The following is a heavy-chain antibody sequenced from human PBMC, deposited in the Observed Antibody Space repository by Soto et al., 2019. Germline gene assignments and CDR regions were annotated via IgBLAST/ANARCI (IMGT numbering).Heavy chain of an antibody. CDR2: INPNSGGT. D-gene: IGHD6-13*01. Sequence: ASVKVSCKASGYALTGYYMHWVRQAPGQGLEWMGWINPNSGGTNYAQKFQGWVTMTRDTSISTAYMELSRLRSDDTAVYYCAREIPRGIAAAGTSGGYGMDVWGQGTTVTVSS. J-gene: IGHJ6*02. CDR1: GYALTGYY. V-gene: IGHV1-2*04. CDR3: AREIPRGIAAAGTSGGYGMDV.